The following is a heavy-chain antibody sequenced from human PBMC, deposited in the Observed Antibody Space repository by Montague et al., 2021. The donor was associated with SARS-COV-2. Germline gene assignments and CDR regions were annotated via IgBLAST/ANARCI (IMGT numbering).Heavy chain of an antibody. D-gene: IGHD1-1*01. Sequence: PALVKPTQTLTLTCTFSGFSLSTSGMCVSWIRQPPGKALEWLALIYWXXXKYYSTSLKTRLTISKDTSKNQVVLTMTNMDPVDTATYYCARINSDPLDYCYYGMDVWGQGTTVTVSS. J-gene: IGHJ6*02. CDR1: GFSLSTSGMC. CDR2: IYWXXXK. V-gene: IGHV2-70*01. CDR3: ARINSDPLDYCYYGMDV.